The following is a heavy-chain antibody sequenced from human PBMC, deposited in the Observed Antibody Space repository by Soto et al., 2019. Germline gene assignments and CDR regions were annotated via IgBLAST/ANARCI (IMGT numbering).Heavy chain of an antibody. CDR1: GYTFTSYA. J-gene: IGHJ4*02. Sequence: GASVKVSCKASGYTFTSYAMHWVRQAPGQGLEWMGRIIPILGIANYAQKFQGRVTITADKSTSTAYMELSSLRSEDTAVYYCASIIPRYSGSYAFDYWGQGTLVTVSS. D-gene: IGHD1-26*01. V-gene: IGHV1-69*04. CDR2: IIPILGIA. CDR3: ASIIPRYSGSYAFDY.